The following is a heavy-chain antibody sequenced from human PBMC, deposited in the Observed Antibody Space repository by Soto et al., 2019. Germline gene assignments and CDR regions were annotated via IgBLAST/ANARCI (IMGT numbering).Heavy chain of an antibody. J-gene: IGHJ6*02. CDR1: GFAFSTYA. D-gene: IGHD6-13*01. V-gene: IGHV3-23*01. CDR2: ISGSGGSS. Sequence: GGSLRLSCAASGFAFSTYAMTWVRQAPGKGLEWVSVISGSGGSSYYAASVKGRFTISRDNSKNTLFLQMNGLRAEDTAVYYCAKVTKRAAAGRYEYYKYGMDVWGQGTTVTVS. CDR3: AKVTKRAAAGRYEYYKYGMDV.